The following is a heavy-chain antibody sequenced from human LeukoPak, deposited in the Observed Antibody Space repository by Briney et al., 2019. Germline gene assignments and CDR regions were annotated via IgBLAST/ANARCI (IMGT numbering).Heavy chain of an antibody. CDR1: GGSFSGYY. Sequence: SETLSLTCAVYGGSFSGYYWSWIRQSPGKGLEWIGSIYYSGNTYYNPSLKSRVTMSVDTSKNHSYLRLTSVTAADTAVYYCARDFWSDHSWFDPWGQGTLVTVSS. CDR2: IYYSGNT. V-gene: IGHV4-34*10. D-gene: IGHD3-3*01. CDR3: ARDFWSDHSWFDP. J-gene: IGHJ5*02.